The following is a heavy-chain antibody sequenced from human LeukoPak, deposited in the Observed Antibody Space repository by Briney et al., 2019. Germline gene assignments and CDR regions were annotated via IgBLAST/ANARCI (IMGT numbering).Heavy chain of an antibody. CDR1: GFTFSDYY. D-gene: IGHD2-21*02. CDR2: IYSGGST. V-gene: IGHV3-66*01. Sequence: GGSLRLSCAASGFTFSDYYMSWVRQAPGKGLEWVSVIYSGGSTYYADSVKGRFTISRDNSKNTLYLQMNSLRAEDTAVYYCARDGSAYCGGDCYSGYYYGMDVWGQGTTVTVSS. J-gene: IGHJ6*02. CDR3: ARDGSAYCGGDCYSGYYYGMDV.